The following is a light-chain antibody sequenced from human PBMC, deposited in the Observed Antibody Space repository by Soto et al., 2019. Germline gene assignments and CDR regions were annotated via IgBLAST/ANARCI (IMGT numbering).Light chain of an antibody. CDR2: DAS. CDR1: EDITNY. Sequence: IQLTQSPSSLSASVGDIVTVTCRASEDITNYLAFYQQKVGKAPKLLIYDASTLHSGVPSRFSGSGSGTDFTLTISSLQPDDFATYYCQQYNSYPVTFGGGTKVDIK. J-gene: IGKJ4*01. V-gene: IGKV1-9*01. CDR3: QQYNSYPVT.